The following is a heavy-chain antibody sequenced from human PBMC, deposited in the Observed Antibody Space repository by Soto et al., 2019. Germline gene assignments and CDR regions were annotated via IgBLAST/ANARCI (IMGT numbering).Heavy chain of an antibody. CDR2: ISSSSSNTI. V-gene: IGHV3-48*02. CDR3: ARGVSGWSPFDL. J-gene: IGHJ4*02. Sequence: GGSLRLSCAASGFTFSSYSMNWVRQAPGKGLEWVSYISSSSSNTIYYADSVKGRFTISRDNAKNSLYLQMNSLRDDDTAVFFCARGVSGWSPFDLWGQGTLVTVSS. D-gene: IGHD6-19*01. CDR1: GFTFSSYS.